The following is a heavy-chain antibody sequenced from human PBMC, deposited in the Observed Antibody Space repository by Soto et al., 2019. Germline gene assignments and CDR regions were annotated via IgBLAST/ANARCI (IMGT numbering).Heavy chain of an antibody. CDR2: ISAYNGNT. Sequence: ASVKVSCKASGYTFTSYGISWVRQAPGQGLEWMGWISAYNGNTNYAQKLQGRVTMTTDTSTSTAYMELRSLRSDDTAVYYCARLLPYDSSGYVDFVYWGQGPLVTVSS. D-gene: IGHD3-22*01. J-gene: IGHJ4*02. V-gene: IGHV1-18*01. CDR1: GYTFTSYG. CDR3: ARLLPYDSSGYVDFVY.